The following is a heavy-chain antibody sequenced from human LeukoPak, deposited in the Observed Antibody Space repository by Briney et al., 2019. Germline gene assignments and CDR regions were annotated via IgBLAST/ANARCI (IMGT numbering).Heavy chain of an antibody. Sequence: GGSLRLSCAASGFTFSSYAMSWVRQAPGKGLEWVSAISGSGGSTYYADSVKGRFTISRDNSRNTLYLQMNSLRAEDTAVYYCAKTNLPFTAMVTSFDYWGQGTLVTVSS. CDR2: ISGSGGST. CDR1: GFTFSSYA. V-gene: IGHV3-23*01. J-gene: IGHJ4*02. D-gene: IGHD5-18*01. CDR3: AKTNLPFTAMVTSFDY.